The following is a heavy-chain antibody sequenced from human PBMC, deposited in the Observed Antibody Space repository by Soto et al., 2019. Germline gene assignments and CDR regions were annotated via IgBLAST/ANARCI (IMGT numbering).Heavy chain of an antibody. V-gene: IGHV1-8*01. J-gene: IGHJ5*01. CDR3: ARSDGYHFNWLDS. Sequence: QGQLVQSGAEVKTPGASVKVSCKASGYTFASYDMNWVRQAPGQGLEWMGWMNPNSNNTGYAQKFQGRLTMTRDIALSIAHMELSSLRNEDTAVYYCARSDGYHFNWLDSWGQGTLVTVSA. CDR1: GYTFASYD. CDR2: MNPNSNNT. D-gene: IGHD2-21*01.